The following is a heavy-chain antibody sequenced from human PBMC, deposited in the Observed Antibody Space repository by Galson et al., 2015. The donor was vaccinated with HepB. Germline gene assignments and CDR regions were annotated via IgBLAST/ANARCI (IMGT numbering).Heavy chain of an antibody. J-gene: IGHJ4*02. CDR1: GGSISSGGYS. V-gene: IGHV4-30-2*01. CDR3: ASLGGIYGSGSYYGLDY. Sequence: TLSLTCAVSGGSISSGGYSWSWIRQPPGKGLEWIGYIYHSGSTYYNPSLKSRVTISVDRSKNQFSLKLSSVTAADTAVYYCASLGGIYGSGSYYGLDYWGQGTLVTVSS. D-gene: IGHD3-10*01. CDR2: IYHSGST.